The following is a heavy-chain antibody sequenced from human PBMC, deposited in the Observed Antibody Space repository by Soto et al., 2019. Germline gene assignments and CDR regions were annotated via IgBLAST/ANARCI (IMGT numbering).Heavy chain of an antibody. CDR3: AKERSSGGYYYYYYGMDV. J-gene: IGHJ6*02. V-gene: IGHV3-30*18. Sequence: QVQLVESGGGVVQPGRSLRLSCAASGFTFSSYGMHWVRQAPGKGLEWVAVISYDGSNKYYADSVKGRFTISRDNSKNTLYLQMNSLRAEDTAVYYCAKERSSGGYYYYYYGMDVWGQGTTVTVSS. CDR1: GFTFSSYG. D-gene: IGHD2-15*01. CDR2: ISYDGSNK.